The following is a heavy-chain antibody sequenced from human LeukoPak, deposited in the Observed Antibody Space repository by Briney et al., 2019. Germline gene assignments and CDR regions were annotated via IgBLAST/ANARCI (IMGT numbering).Heavy chain of an antibody. CDR3: ARAIAVAGPYYFDY. CDR1: GFTFSDYT. D-gene: IGHD6-19*01. CDR2: IGSVTTYI. V-gene: IGHV3-21*01. J-gene: IGHJ4*02. Sequence: GGSLRLSCAASGFTFSDYTMNWVRQAPGKGLEWVSSIGSVTTYIYYADSVKGRFTISRDNAKNSLSLQINSLRAEDTAVYYCARAIAVAGPYYFDYWGQGTLVTVSS.